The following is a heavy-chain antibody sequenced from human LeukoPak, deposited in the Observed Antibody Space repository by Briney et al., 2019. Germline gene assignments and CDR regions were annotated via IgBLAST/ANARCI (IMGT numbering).Heavy chain of an antibody. J-gene: IGHJ3*02. V-gene: IGHV3-9*01. CDR1: GFPFDGYV. CDR2: ITWNSGDV. D-gene: IGHD3-10*01. Sequence: GGSLRLSRAASGFPFDGYVIHWVRQVPGKGLEWVSNITWNSGDVVYADSVKGRFTISRDNAKNSLYLQMNSLRLEDTALYFCAKNLRGTGAFDMWGQGTLVTVSS. CDR3: AKNLRGTGAFDM.